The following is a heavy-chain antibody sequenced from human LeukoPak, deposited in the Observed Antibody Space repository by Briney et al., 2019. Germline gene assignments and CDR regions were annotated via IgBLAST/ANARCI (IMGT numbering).Heavy chain of an antibody. CDR1: GGSFSGYY. Sequence: SETLSLTCAVYGGSFSGYYWSWIRQPPGNELQWIGEINHRGSTNYNPSLKSRVTISVDTSKNQFSPKLSSVTAADTAVYYCARGGPSGYVDWGQGTLLTVSS. J-gene: IGHJ4*02. V-gene: IGHV4-34*01. CDR3: ARGGPSGYVD. CDR2: INHRGST. D-gene: IGHD5-12*01.